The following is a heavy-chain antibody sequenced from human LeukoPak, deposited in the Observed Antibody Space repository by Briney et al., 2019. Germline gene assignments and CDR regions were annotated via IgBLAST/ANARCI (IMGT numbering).Heavy chain of an antibody. CDR2: INPNSGGT. Sequence: ASVKVSCKASGYTFTIYYMHWVRPAPGQGLEWMGWINPNSGGTNYAQKFQGRVTMTRDTSISTAYMELSRLRSDDTAVYYCARWMATVTTPDYWGQGTLVTVSS. D-gene: IGHD4-11*01. CDR1: GYTFTIYY. CDR3: ARWMATVTTPDY. V-gene: IGHV1-2*02. J-gene: IGHJ4*02.